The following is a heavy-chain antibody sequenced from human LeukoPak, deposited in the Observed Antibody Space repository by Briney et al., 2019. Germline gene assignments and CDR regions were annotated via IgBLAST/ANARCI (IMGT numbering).Heavy chain of an antibody. V-gene: IGHV4-59*08. CDR3: ARYYDILTGYTGYFDY. J-gene: IGHJ4*02. CDR2: IYYSGST. CDR1: GGSISSYY. Sequence: SETLSLTCTVSGGSISSYYWSWIRQPPGKGLEWIGYIYYSGSTNYNPSLKSRVTISVDTPKNQFSLKLSSVTAADTAVYYCARYYDILTGYTGYFDYWGQGTLVTVSS. D-gene: IGHD3-9*01.